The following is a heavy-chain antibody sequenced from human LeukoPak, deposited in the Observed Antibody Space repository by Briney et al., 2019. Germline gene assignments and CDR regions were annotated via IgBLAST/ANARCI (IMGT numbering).Heavy chain of an antibody. J-gene: IGHJ3*02. CDR2: ISSSSSYI. Sequence: GGSLRLSCAASGFTFSSYSMNWVRQAPGKGLEWVSSISSSSSYIYYADSVKGRFTISRDNAKNSLYLQMNSLRAEDTAVYYCASLVTYHYDSSGSRAFDIWGQGTMVTVSS. CDR1: GFTFSSYS. D-gene: IGHD3-22*01. CDR3: ASLVTYHYDSSGSRAFDI. V-gene: IGHV3-21*01.